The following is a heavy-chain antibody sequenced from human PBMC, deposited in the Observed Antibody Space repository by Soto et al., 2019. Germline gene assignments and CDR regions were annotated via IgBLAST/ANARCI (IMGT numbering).Heavy chain of an antibody. D-gene: IGHD6-19*01. V-gene: IGHV5-51*01. CDR2: IYPNDSDT. CDR3: AAGYTTGLDAFDA. J-gene: IGHJ3*01. Sequence: PGESLKISCKGSGYTFPNYWIGWVRQMPGKGLDWMGMIYPNDSDTRYSPSFQGQVTISTDKSITTAYLQWSSLKASDTAMYYCAAGYTTGLDAFDAWGQGTMVTVSS. CDR1: GYTFPNYW.